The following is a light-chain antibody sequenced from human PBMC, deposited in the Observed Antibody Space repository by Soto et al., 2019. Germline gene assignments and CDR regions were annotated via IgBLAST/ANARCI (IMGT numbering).Light chain of an antibody. CDR2: GAS. Sequence: EIVMTQSPATLSVSPGERATLSCRASQSVSSNLAWYQQKPGQAPRLLIYGASTRATGIPARFSGSGSGTELTLTISSLQSEDSAVYYCQQYNNWPLPYTFGQGTKLEIK. V-gene: IGKV3-15*01. J-gene: IGKJ2*01. CDR3: QQYNNWPLPYT. CDR1: QSVSSN.